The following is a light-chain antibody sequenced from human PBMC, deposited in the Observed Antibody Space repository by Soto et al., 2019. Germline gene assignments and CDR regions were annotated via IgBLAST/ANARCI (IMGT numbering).Light chain of an antibody. V-gene: IGLV1-47*01. J-gene: IGLJ1*01. CDR3: AKWDDSLRVYV. CDR2: RND. Sequence: QSVLSQPPSASGTPGQRVTISCSTTNSRSGSNDVYWYQQLPGAAPKLLIYRNDQRPSGVPDRFSASKSGTSASLAISGLRSEDEADYFCAKWDDSLRVYVFGSGTKVTVL. CDR1: NSRSGSND.